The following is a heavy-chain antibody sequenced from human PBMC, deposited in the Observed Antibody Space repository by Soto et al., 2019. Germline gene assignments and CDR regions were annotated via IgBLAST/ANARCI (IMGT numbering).Heavy chain of an antibody. V-gene: IGHV3-7*01. Sequence: GGSLSLSCAASGFTFVSYRMKWVRHSPGQGLEWVATINKDGGEKYYVDSVKGRFAISRDNAKDSLFLQMNNLRAEDTDVYYCVRDWSTFWGMDVWGQGT. CDR1: GFTFVSYR. CDR3: VRDWSTFWGMDV. J-gene: IGHJ6*02. CDR2: INKDGGEK.